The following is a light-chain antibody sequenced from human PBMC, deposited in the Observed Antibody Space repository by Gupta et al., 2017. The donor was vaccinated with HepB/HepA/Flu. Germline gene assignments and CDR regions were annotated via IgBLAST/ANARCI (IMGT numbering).Light chain of an antibody. CDR1: SSDVGGYNY. CDR3: SSYTSSSTRVV. CDR2: DVS. V-gene: IGLV2-14*03. Sequence: QPSLTQPASESGSPAQSITISCTGTSSDVGGYNYVSWYQQHRGKAPKLMIDDVSNRPSGVSNRFSGSKSGNTASRTISGLQAEDEADYYCSSYTSSSTRVVFGGGTKLTVL. J-gene: IGLJ2*01.